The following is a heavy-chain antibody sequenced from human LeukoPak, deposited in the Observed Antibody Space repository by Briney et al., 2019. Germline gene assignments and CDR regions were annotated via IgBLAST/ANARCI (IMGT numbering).Heavy chain of an antibody. J-gene: IGHJ4*02. CDR2: IHGSGNT. V-gene: IGHV4-59*12. CDR3: ARETMLAGFASGLGFNY. Sequence: SETLSLTCTVTGASISSWYWSWIRQPPGKGLEWIGNIHGSGNTNYNPSLKSRVSMSLDTSKNQVSLNLTSVTAADTATYFCARETMLAGFASGLGFNYWGQGILVIVSS. CDR1: GASISSWY. D-gene: IGHD6-19*01.